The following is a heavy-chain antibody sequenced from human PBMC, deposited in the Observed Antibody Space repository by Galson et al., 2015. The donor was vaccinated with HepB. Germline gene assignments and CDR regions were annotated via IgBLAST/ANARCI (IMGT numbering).Heavy chain of an antibody. Sequence: SLRLSCAASGFTVSSNYMSWVRQAPGKGLEWVSVIYSGGSTYYADSVKGRFAISRDNSKNTLYLQMNSLRAEDTAVYYCARDPGISYDSSGNSDYWGQGTLVTVSS. J-gene: IGHJ4*02. CDR2: IYSGGST. V-gene: IGHV3-66*01. CDR1: GFTVSSNY. CDR3: ARDPGISYDSSGNSDY. D-gene: IGHD3-22*01.